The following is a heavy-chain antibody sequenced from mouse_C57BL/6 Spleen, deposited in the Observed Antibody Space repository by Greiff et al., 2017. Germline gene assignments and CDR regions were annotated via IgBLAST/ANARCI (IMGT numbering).Heavy chain of an antibody. CDR3: ATLYYGSSYLFDY. Sequence: VQLQQSGPELVKPGASVKISCKASGYSFTDYNMNWVKQSTGKSLEWIGVINPNYGTTSYNQKFKGKATLTVDQSSSTAYMQLNSLTSEDSAVYYCATLYYGSSYLFDYWGQGTTLTVSS. D-gene: IGHD1-1*01. V-gene: IGHV1-39*01. CDR2: INPNYGTT. CDR1: GYSFTDYN. J-gene: IGHJ2*01.